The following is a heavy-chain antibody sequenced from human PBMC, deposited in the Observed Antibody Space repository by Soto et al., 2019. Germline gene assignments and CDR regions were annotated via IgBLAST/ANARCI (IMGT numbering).Heavy chain of an antibody. Sequence: QMQLVQSGPEVKKPGSSVKVSCKASGDSFGSYAVSWVRQAPGQGLEWMGAIIPVFGTTNYTQEFQGRVTITADDSTTTAYMELSSLRSDDTAVYYCAREPFGRFDPWGQGTLVTVSS. J-gene: IGHJ5*02. D-gene: IGHD3-10*01. V-gene: IGHV1-69*01. CDR1: GDSFGSYA. CDR3: AREPFGRFDP. CDR2: IIPVFGTT.